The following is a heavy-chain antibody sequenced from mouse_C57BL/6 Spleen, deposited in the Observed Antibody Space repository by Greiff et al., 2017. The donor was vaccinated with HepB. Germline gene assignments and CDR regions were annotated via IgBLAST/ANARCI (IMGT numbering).Heavy chain of an antibody. CDR1: GYTFTSYW. V-gene: IGHV1-69*01. D-gene: IGHD1-1*01. Sequence: VQLQQPGAELVMPGASVKLSCKASGYTFTSYWMHWVKQRPGQGLEWIGEIDPSDSYTNYNQKFKGKSTLTVDKSSSTAYMQLSSLTSEDSAVYYCARRDYYGYFDCWGQGTTLTVSS. CDR2: IDPSDSYT. CDR3: ARRDYYGYFDC. J-gene: IGHJ2*01.